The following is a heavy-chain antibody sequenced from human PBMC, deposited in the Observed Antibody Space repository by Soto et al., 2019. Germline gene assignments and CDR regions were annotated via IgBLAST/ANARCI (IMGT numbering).Heavy chain of an antibody. CDR2: INTDGRLT. D-gene: IGHD2-21*02. CDR3: ARALVDDFYENGDYYYYYNMDV. CDR1: GFTFSNYW. Sequence: GGSLRLSCAASGFTFSNYWIHWVRQAPGKGLVWVSRINTDGRLTAYADSVKGRFTISRDNAKNTLYLQMSNLRAEDTAVYYCARALVDDFYENGDYYYYYNMDVWGPGTTVTVSS. J-gene: IGHJ6*02. V-gene: IGHV3-74*01.